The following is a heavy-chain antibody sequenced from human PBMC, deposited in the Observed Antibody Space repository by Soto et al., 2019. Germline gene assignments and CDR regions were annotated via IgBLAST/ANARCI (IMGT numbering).Heavy chain of an antibody. V-gene: IGHV3-33*01. CDR3: ARGGQALYYYYDSSGYYNACDI. CDR2: IWYDGSNK. J-gene: IGHJ3*02. D-gene: IGHD3-22*01. CDR1: GFTFSSYG. Sequence: PGGSLRLSCAASGFTFSSYGMHWVRQAPGKGLEWVAVIWYDGSNKYYADSVKGRFTISRDNSKNTLYLQMNSLRAEDTAVYYCARGGQALYYYYDSSGYYNACDIWGQGTMVTVSS.